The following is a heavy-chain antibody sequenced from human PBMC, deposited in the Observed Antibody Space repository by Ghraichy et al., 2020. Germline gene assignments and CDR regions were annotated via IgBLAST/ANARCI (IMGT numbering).Heavy chain of an antibody. V-gene: IGHV4-39*01. CDR2: IYYSGST. CDR3: ARHVWYDILTGYCDWFDP. CDR1: GGSISSSSYY. D-gene: IGHD3-9*01. J-gene: IGHJ5*02. Sequence: SETLSLTCTVSGGSISSSSYYWGWIRQPPGKGLEWIGSIYYSGSTYYNPSLKSRVTISVDTSKNQFSLKLSSVTAADTAVYYCARHVWYDILTGYCDWFDPWGQGTLVTVSS.